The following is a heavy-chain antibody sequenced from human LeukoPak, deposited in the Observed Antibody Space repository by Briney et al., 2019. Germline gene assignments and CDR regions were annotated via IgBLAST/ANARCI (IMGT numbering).Heavy chain of an antibody. CDR1: GGSISSYY. Sequence: PSETLSLTCAASGGSISSYYWSWIRQPAGKGLEWIGRIYNTGSTNYNPSLKSRVTMSLHTSKNHFSLKLSSVTAADTAVYYCGVTPSNYYYYYAMDVWGQGTTVTVSS. CDR3: GVTPSNYYYYYAMDV. V-gene: IGHV4-4*07. J-gene: IGHJ6*02. D-gene: IGHD2-21*02. CDR2: IYNTGST.